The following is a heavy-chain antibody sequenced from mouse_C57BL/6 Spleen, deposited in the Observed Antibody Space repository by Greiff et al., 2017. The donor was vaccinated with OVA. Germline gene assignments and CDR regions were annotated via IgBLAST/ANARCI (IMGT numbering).Heavy chain of an antibody. CDR3: ARGGGNSIFYFDY. V-gene: IGHV1-81*01. Sequence: VKLMESGAELARPGASVKLSCKASGYTFTSYGIRWVKQRTGQGLEWIGEIYPRSGNTYYNEKFKGKATLTADKSSSTAYMELRSLTSEDSAVYFCARGGGNSIFYFDYWGQGTTLTVSS. CDR2: IYPRSGNT. D-gene: IGHD2-1*01. CDR1: GYTFTSYG. J-gene: IGHJ2*01.